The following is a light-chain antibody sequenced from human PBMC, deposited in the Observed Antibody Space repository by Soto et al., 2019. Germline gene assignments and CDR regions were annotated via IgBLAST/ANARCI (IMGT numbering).Light chain of an antibody. Sequence: QSALTQPASVSGSPGQSITISCTGTSSDVGGYDYVSWYQQHPGKAPKLMLYDVSDRPSGVSNRFSGSKSGNTASLTISGLQSEDEADYYCGSYTSSSTRVFGGGTKLTVL. V-gene: IGLV2-14*01. CDR1: SSDVGGYDY. J-gene: IGLJ2*01. CDR2: DVS. CDR3: GSYTSSSTRV.